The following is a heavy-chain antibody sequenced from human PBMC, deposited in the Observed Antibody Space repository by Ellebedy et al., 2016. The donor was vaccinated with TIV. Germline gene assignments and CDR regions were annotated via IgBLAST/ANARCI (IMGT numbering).Heavy chain of an antibody. CDR2: AHFTGKT. CDR3: GMWDENKRGFAV. Sequence: MPGGSLRLSCTVSGASISDYYYTWIRQSPGAGPEWIGYAHFTGKTNYNPSLRSRIKVSVDTSKSQSSLKLSSVTATDTALYYLGMWDENKRGFAVWGRGTMVTVSS. J-gene: IGHJ3*01. CDR1: GASISDYY. D-gene: IGHD1-26*01. V-gene: IGHV4-59*08.